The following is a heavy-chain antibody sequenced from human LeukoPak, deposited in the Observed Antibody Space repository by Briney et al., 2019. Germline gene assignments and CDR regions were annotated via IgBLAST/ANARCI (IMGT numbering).Heavy chain of an antibody. CDR2: INPNSGAT. CDR3: TRVESMTLFDS. CDR1: GYTFTDSY. V-gene: IGHV1-2*02. Sequence: ASVKVSCKASGYTFTDSYIHWVRQAPGQGLEWMGWINPNSGATAYAQKFQGRVTVTRDTSISTAYMEMSRLRSDDTAVYYCTRVESMTLFDSWGQGTLVTVSS. J-gene: IGHJ5*01.